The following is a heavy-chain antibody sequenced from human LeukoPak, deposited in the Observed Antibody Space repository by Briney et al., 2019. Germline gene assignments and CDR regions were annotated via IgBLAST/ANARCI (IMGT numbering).Heavy chain of an antibody. CDR1: GFIFSSHG. CDR3: AKDRGSSVEY. Sequence: GGSLRLSCAASGFIFSSHGMHWVRQAPGKGLEWVAIVWYDGSKKYYADSVEGRFTIYRGNSKNMVYLQMNSLRAEDTAVYYCAKDRGSSVEYWGQGTVVTVSS. D-gene: IGHD6-6*01. J-gene: IGHJ4*02. V-gene: IGHV3-33*06. CDR2: VWYDGSKK.